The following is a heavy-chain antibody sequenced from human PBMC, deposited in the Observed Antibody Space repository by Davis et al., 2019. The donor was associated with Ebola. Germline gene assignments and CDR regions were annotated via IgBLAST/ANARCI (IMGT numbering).Heavy chain of an antibody. CDR2: MNPNSGNT. D-gene: IGHD3-10*01. J-gene: IGHJ4*02. CDR1: GGTFITNA. Sequence: ASVKVSCKASGGTFITNALAWVRQATGQGLEWMGWMNPNSGNTGNAQNFQGRVTMTRDTSISTAYMELSSLRSDDTAVYYCARATRWELLSDNWGQGTLVTVSS. CDR3: ARATRWELLSDN. V-gene: IGHV1-8*01.